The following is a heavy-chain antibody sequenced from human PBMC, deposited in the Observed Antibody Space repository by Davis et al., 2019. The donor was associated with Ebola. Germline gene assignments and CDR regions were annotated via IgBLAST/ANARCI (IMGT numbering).Heavy chain of an antibody. CDR3: AKDTTVDSNY. CDR2: ISYDGSNK. Sequence: GGSLRLSCAASGFTFSSYGMHWVRQAPGKGLEWVAVISYDGSNKYYADSVKGRFTISRDNSKNTLYLQMNSLRAEDTAVYYCAKDTTVDSNYWGQGTLVTVSS. V-gene: IGHV3-30*18. D-gene: IGHD5-12*01. CDR1: GFTFSSYG. J-gene: IGHJ4*02.